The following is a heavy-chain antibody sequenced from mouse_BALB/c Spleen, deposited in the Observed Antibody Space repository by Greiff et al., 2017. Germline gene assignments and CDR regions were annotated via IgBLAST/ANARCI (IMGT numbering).Heavy chain of an antibody. CDR2: ISSGGST. CDR3: ARGDYDYEKGAMDY. CDR1: GFTFSSYA. V-gene: IGHV5-6-5*01. Sequence: DVMLVESGGGLVKPGGSLKLSCAASGFTFSSYAMSWVRQTPEKRLEWVASISSGGSTYYPDSVKGRFTISRDNARNILYLQMSSLRSEDTAMYYCARGDYDYEKGAMDYWGQGTSVTVSS. D-gene: IGHD2-4*01. J-gene: IGHJ4*01.